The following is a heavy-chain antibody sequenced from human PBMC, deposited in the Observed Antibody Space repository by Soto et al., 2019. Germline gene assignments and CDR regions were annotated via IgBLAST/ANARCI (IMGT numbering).Heavy chain of an antibody. CDR1: GFTFSSYG. J-gene: IGHJ6*02. CDR2: IWYDGSNQ. Sequence: QVQLVESGGGVVQPGRSLRLSCAATGFTFSSYGMHWVRQAPGKGLEWVAVIWYDGSNQYYADSVKGRFTISRGNSRNTLYLQMNSLRAEDTAVYYCARDGGSSWSYGMDVWGQGTTVTVSS. CDR3: ARDGGSSWSYGMDV. V-gene: IGHV3-33*01. D-gene: IGHD6-13*01.